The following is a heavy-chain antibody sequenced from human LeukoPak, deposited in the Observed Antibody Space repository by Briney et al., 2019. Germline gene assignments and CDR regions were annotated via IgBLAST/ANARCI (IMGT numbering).Heavy chain of an antibody. D-gene: IGHD2-8*01. CDR2: IYTSGST. CDR3: ARATKTRPYYYYMDV. CDR1: GGSISSGSYY. V-gene: IGHV4-61*02. J-gene: IGHJ6*03. Sequence: PSQTLSLTCTVSGGSISSGSYYWSWIRQPAGKGLEWIGRIYTSGSTNYNPSLKSRVTISVDTSKNQFSLKLSSVTAADTAVYYCARATKTRPYYYYMDVWGKGTTVTVSS.